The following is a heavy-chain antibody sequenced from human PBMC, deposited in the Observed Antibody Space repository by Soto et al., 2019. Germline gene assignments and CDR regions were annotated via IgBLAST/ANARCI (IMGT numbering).Heavy chain of an antibody. J-gene: IGHJ5*02. CDR1: GASISSYF. CDR3: AREAGPDRWFAP. CDR2: ISTSGTT. Sequence: QVQLQESGPALVEPSETLSLTCTVSGASISSYFWTWIRQPAGKGLDWIGRISTSGTTNYNPSLKSRVTMSVDPSKNHFSLNLTSVTAADTAVYSCAREAGPDRWFAPWGQGTLVTVSS. V-gene: IGHV4-4*07. D-gene: IGHD6-19*01.